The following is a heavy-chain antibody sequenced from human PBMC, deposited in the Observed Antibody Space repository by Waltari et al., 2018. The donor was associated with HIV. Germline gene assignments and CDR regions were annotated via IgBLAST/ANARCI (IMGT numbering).Heavy chain of an antibody. D-gene: IGHD2-2*01. Sequence: QVQLQESGPGLVKASETLSLTCTVSGGSISSYYWSWIRQPAGKGLEWIGRIYTSGSTNYNSSLKSRVTMSIDTSKNQFFLKLSSVTAADTAVYYCAREYCSSTSCSPNGRLGASDIWGQGTMVTVSS. CDR2: IYTSGST. CDR1: GGSISSYY. V-gene: IGHV4-4*07. J-gene: IGHJ3*02. CDR3: AREYCSSTSCSPNGRLGASDI.